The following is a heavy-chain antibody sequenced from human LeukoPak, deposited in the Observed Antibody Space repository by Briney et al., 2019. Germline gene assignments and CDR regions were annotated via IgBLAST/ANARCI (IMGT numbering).Heavy chain of an antibody. Sequence: QPGGSLRLSCAASGFIFSSFGMHWVRQAPGKGLEWVALIRYDGSNKYYADSVKGRFTISRDNSKNTLYLQMNSLRAEDTAVYYCAKDHPPFLEQQLVLLDWGQGTLVTVSS. D-gene: IGHD6-13*01. V-gene: IGHV3-30*02. CDR3: AKDHPPFLEQQLVLLD. CDR1: GFIFSSFG. CDR2: IRYDGSNK. J-gene: IGHJ4*02.